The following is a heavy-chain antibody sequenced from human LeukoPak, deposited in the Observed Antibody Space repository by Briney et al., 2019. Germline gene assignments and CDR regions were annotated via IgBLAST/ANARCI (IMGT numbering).Heavy chain of an antibody. CDR2: ISYDRSYK. Sequence: GRSLRLSCAASGFTFSDSALHWVRQAPGKGLEWVAVISYDRSYKYYADSVKGRFTISRDNSKNTLYLQMNSLRAEDTAVYYCAKGRGFDVYCRAGSCSTFDPWGQGTLVTVSS. J-gene: IGHJ5*02. CDR1: GFTFSDSA. V-gene: IGHV3-30*01. D-gene: IGHD2-15*01. CDR3: AKGRGFDVYCRAGSCSTFDP.